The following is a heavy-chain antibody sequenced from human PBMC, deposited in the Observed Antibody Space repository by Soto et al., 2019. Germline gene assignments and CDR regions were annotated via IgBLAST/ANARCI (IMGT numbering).Heavy chain of an antibody. V-gene: IGHV4-34*01. D-gene: IGHD3-10*01. Sequence: QLQLQQWGAGLLKPSETLSLSCSVYGTSFSNSYWSWIRQAPWKGLEWLGEINHTGSTNYNPSLKSRVTISVDASKKEFSLKLRSVTAADTAVYYCARVGQLFPDLDLWGRGTLVSVSS. CDR1: GTSFSNSY. CDR2: INHTGST. J-gene: IGHJ2*01. CDR3: ARVGQLFPDLDL.